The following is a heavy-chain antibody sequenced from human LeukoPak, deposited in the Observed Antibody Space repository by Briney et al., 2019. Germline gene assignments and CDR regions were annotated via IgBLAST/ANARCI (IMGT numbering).Heavy chain of an antibody. V-gene: IGHV3-74*01. Sequence: PAGTLRLSCAASGFTFSSYWMHWVRQAPGKGLVWVSRINSDGSSTSYADSVKRRFTISRDNAKNTLYLQINSLRAEDTAVYYCARFGDYSDFWSGYYYYFDYWGQGTLVTVSS. CDR2: INSDGSST. D-gene: IGHD3-3*01. J-gene: IGHJ4*02. CDR3: ARFGDYSDFWSGYYYYFDY. CDR1: GFTFSSYW.